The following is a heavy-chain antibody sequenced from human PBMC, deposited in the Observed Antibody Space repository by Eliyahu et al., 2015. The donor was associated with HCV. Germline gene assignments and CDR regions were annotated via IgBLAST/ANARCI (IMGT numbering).Heavy chain of an antibody. CDR2: ISTSGRST. Sequence: EVRLLESGGGLVQPGGSLRLSCAASGFTFSNYAMSWVRQAPGKGLEWVSAISTSGRSTDYADSVKGRFTISRDNSKNTLFVQMNSLRADDTAVYYCAKDSTTGHFDYWGQGTLVTVSS. CDR3: AKDSTTGHFDY. D-gene: IGHD1-1*01. V-gene: IGHV3-23*01. CDR1: GFTFSNYA. J-gene: IGHJ4*02.